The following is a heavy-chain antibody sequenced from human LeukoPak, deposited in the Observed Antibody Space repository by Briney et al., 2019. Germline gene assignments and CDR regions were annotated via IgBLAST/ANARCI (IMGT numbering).Heavy chain of an antibody. CDR3: ARVDGSCSGGSCPSGNWFDT. D-gene: IGHD2-15*01. V-gene: IGHV4-61*02. J-gene: IGHJ5*02. Sequence: SETLSLTCTVSCGSISSGSYYWSWIRQPAGKGLEWIGRIYTSGSTNYNPSLKSQVTISYTSTNHFSLKMNSVTAANTSVYYCARVDGSCSGGSCPSGNWFDTWGQGTLVTVSS. CDR1: CGSISSGSYY. CDR2: IYTSGST.